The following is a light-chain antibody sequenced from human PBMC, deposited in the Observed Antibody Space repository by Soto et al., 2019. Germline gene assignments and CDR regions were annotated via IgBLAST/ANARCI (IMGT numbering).Light chain of an antibody. J-gene: IGLJ1*01. CDR2: ADS. Sequence: QSALTQPPSASGTPGQRVTISASGSSSNIGSNTVSWYQHLPGTAPKLVIYADSQRSSGVPDRFSGSKSGTSASLAISGLQSEDDADYLCAAWDDNLNGPLFGTGTKVTVL. V-gene: IGLV1-44*01. CDR1: SSNIGSNT. CDR3: AAWDDNLNGPL.